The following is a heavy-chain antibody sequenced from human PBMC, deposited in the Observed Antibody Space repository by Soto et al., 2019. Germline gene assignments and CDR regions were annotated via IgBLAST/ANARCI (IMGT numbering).Heavy chain of an antibody. CDR1: GGSISSGGYS. D-gene: IGHD5-18*01. J-gene: IGHJ4*02. V-gene: IGHV4-30-2*01. Sequence: SETLSLTCAVSGGSISSGGYSWSWIRQPPGKGLEWIGYIYHSGSTYYNPSLKSRVTISVDRSKNQFSLKLSSVTAADTAVYYCARGGYSYGLSEHWGQGTLVTVSS. CDR3: ARGGYSYGLSEH. CDR2: IYHSGST.